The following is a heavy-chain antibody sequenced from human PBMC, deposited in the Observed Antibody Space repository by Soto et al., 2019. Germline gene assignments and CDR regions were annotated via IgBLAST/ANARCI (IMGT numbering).Heavy chain of an antibody. Sequence: PGGSLRLSCADSGFTFSSYAMSWVRQAPGKGLEWVSAISGSGGSTYYADSVKGRFTISRDNSKNTLYLQMNSLRAEDTAVYYCAKGIYSSSPYGMDVWGQGTTVTVSS. CDR2: ISGSGGST. CDR1: GFTFSSYA. J-gene: IGHJ6*02. D-gene: IGHD6-13*01. V-gene: IGHV3-23*01. CDR3: AKGIYSSSPYGMDV.